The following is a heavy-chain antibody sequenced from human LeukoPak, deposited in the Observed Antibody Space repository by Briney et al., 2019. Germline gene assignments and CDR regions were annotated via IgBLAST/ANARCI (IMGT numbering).Heavy chain of an antibody. CDR3: ARSPPTVTTGY. D-gene: IGHD4-11*01. CDR2: FDPEDGET. Sequence: ASVKVSCKVSGYTLTELSMHWVRQAPGKGLEWMGGFDPEDGETIYAQKLQGRVTMTTDTSTSTAYMELRSLRSDDTAVYYCARSPPTVTTGYWGQGTLVTVSS. J-gene: IGHJ4*02. CDR1: GYTLTELS. V-gene: IGHV1-24*01.